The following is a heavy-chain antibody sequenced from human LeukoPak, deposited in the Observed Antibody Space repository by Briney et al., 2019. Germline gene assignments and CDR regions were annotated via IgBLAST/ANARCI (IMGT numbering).Heavy chain of an antibody. D-gene: IGHD2-15*01. CDR3: ARVKSSWGQVVWNF. V-gene: IGHV1-2*02. Sequence: ASVKVSCKASGYTFTSYGISWVRQAPGQGLEWMGWINPKSGGTNYAQKFQGRVTMTRDTSISTAHMELSRLRSDDTAVYYCARVKSSWGQVVWNFWGQGTLVTASS. CDR2: INPKSGGT. CDR1: GYTFTSYG. J-gene: IGHJ4*02.